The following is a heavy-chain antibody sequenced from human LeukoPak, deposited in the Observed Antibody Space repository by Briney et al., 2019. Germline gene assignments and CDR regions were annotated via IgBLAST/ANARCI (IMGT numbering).Heavy chain of an antibody. CDR2: MYPGGSDT. D-gene: IGHD6-19*01. CDR3: ARRLPYRGWYDYYMDV. J-gene: IGHJ6*03. V-gene: IGHV5-51*01. Sequence: AGESLKISCKGSGYSFTSYCLGWVRQMPGKGLEWMVIMYPGGSDTRCSPSFQGQITISADKSISTAYLQWSSMKASNTAMYYCARRLPYRGWYDYYMDVWGKGTTVTVSS. CDR1: GYSFTSYC.